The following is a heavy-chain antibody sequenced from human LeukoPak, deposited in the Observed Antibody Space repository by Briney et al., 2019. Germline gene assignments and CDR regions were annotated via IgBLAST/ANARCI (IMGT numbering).Heavy chain of an antibody. D-gene: IGHD2-2*01. V-gene: IGHV1-2*02. CDR3: ARDPSTRYYTDY. CDR1: GYTFTGYY. Sequence: GASVKVSCKAFGYTFTGYYLHWVRQAPGQGLEWMGWIDPNSGGTNYAQTFQGRVTMTRDTSISTAYMELSRLRSDDTAVYYWARDPSTRYYTDYWGQGTLVTVSS. J-gene: IGHJ4*02. CDR2: IDPNSGGT.